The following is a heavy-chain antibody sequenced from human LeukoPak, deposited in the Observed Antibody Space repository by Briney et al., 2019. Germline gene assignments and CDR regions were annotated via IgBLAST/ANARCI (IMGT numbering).Heavy chain of an antibody. CDR2: IIPIFGTA. CDR1: GGTFSSYA. D-gene: IGHD3-22*01. Sequence: SVKVSCKASGGTFSSYAISWVRQAPGQGLEWMGRIIPIFGTANYAQKFQGRVTITTDESTSTAYMELSSLRSEDTAVYYCARSHTPCYYDSSGYLCYWGQGTLVTVS. V-gene: IGHV1-69*05. J-gene: IGHJ4*02. CDR3: ARSHTPCYYDSSGYLCY.